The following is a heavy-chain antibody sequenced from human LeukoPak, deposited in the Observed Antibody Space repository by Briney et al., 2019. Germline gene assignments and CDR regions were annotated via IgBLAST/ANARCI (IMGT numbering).Heavy chain of an antibody. CDR3: ARAVDGYNYGGALDI. CDR2: IIPILGIA. V-gene: IGHV1-69*04. Sequence: SVKVSCKASGGTFFSYASSWVRQAPGQGREWMGRIIPILGIANYAQKFQGRVAITADKSTSTAYMELSSLRSEDTAVYYCARAVDGYNYGGALDIWGQGTMVTVSS. D-gene: IGHD5-24*01. J-gene: IGHJ3*02. CDR1: GGTFFSYA.